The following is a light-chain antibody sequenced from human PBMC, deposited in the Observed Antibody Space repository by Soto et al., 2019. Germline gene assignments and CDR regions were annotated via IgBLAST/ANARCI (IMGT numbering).Light chain of an antibody. Sequence: DIQMTQSPSTLSASVGDRVTITCRASQSINNWLAWYQLKPGKAPKLLIYDASTLQSGVPSSFSGSGSGTEFTLTISSLQPDDVATYYCQRYATYSPTFGQGTKVGIK. V-gene: IGKV1-5*01. CDR3: QRYATYSPT. J-gene: IGKJ1*01. CDR1: QSINNW. CDR2: DAS.